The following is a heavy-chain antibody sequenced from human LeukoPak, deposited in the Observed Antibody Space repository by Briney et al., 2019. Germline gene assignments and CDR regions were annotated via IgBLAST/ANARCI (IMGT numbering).Heavy chain of an antibody. CDR2: IKQDGSEK. CDR3: ARDSDGGSHIVDY. D-gene: IGHD2-15*01. Sequence: GGSLRLSCAASGFTFSSYWMSWVRQAPGKGLEWVANIKQDGSEKYYVDSVKGRFTISRDNAKNSLYLQMNSLRAEDTAMYYCARDSDGGSHIVDYWGQGTLVTVSS. CDR1: GFTFSSYW. J-gene: IGHJ4*02. V-gene: IGHV3-7*03.